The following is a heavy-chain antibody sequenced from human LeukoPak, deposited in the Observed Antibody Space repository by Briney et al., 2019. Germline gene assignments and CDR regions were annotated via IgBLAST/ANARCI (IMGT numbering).Heavy chain of an antibody. Sequence: PSETLSLTCTVSGGSISSYYWSWIRQPPGKGLEWIGEINHSGSTNYNPSLKSRVTISVDTSKNQFSLKLSSVTAADTAVYYCARTTVTGTTLLDWGQGTLVTVSS. CDR2: INHSGST. V-gene: IGHV4-59*01. CDR3: ARTTVTGTTLLD. CDR1: GGSISSYY. J-gene: IGHJ4*02. D-gene: IGHD4-17*01.